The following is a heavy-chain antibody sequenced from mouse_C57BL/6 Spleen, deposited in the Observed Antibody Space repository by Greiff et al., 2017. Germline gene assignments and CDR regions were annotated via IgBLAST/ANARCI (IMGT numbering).Heavy chain of an antibody. J-gene: IGHJ1*03. V-gene: IGHV1-50*01. Sequence: QVQLQQPGAELVKPGASVKLSCKASGYTFTSYWMQWVKQRPGQGLEWIGEIDPSDSYTNYNQKFKGKATLTVDTSSSTAYMQLSSLTSEDSAVYYCARNYYGSSSWYFDVWGTGTTVTVSS. D-gene: IGHD1-1*01. CDR3: ARNYYGSSSWYFDV. CDR2: IDPSDSYT. CDR1: GYTFTSYW.